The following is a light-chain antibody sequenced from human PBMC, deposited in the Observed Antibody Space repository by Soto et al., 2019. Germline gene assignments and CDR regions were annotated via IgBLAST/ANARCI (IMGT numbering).Light chain of an antibody. CDR3: QQYGSSPWT. Sequence: DIQMTQSPSTLSASVGDGVTITCRASQSISNRLAWYQQRPGKAPKYLIYDASTLDSGAPSRFSGSGSETEFTLTISGLQPGDSATYYCQQYGSSPWTFGQGTKVDI. V-gene: IGKV1-5*01. J-gene: IGKJ1*01. CDR1: QSISNR. CDR2: DAS.